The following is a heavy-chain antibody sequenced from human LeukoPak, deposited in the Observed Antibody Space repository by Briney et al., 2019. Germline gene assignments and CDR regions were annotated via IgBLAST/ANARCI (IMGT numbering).Heavy chain of an antibody. J-gene: IGHJ6*02. CDR3: AKRGGGSRYGMDV. D-gene: IGHD1-26*01. CDR1: GFTFSGSA. V-gene: IGHV3-73*01. Sequence: GGSLRLSCAASGFTFSGSAMHWVRQASGKGLEWVGRIRSKANSYATAYAASVKGRFTISRDNSKNTLYLQMNSLRAEDTAVYYCAKRGGGSRYGMDVWGQGTTVTVSS. CDR2: IRSKANSYAT.